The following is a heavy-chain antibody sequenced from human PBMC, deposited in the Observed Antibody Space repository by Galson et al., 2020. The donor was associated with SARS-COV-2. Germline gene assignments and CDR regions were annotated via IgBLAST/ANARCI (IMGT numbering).Heavy chain of an antibody. D-gene: IGHD3-22*01. J-gene: IGHJ4*02. CDR2: ISSSSGTI. Sequence: GGSLRLSCAASGFTFSSYSMNWVRQAPGKGLEWVSYISSSSGTIYYADSVKGRFTISRDNAKNSLYLQMNSLRDEDTAVYYCATDYDTSDYHDYWGQGTLVTVSS. V-gene: IGHV3-48*02. CDR3: ATDYDTSDYHDY. CDR1: GFTFSSYS.